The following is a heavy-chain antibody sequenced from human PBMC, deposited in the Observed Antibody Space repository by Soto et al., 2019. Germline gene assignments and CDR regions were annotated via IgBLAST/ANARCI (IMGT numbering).Heavy chain of an antibody. CDR3: AKGHLATTVTAVGY. CDR2: ISYHGSDK. D-gene: IGHD4-17*01. J-gene: IGHJ4*02. Sequence: QVQLVESGGGVVQPGRSLRLSCAASGFTFSNYGMHWVRQAPGKGLEWVAVISYHGSDKYYADSVKGRFTISRDNSENTLYLQMDSLRAEDTAVYYCAKGHLATTVTAVGYWGQGPLVTVSS. CDR1: GFTFSNYG. V-gene: IGHV3-30*18.